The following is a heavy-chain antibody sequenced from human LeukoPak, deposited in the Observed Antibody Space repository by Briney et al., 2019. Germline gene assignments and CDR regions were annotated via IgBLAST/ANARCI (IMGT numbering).Heavy chain of an antibody. V-gene: IGHV3-23*01. CDR3: AKEYYYDSSGYYSPHYFDY. Sequence: GGSLRLSCAASGFTFSSYAMSWVRQAPGKGLEWVSAISGSGGSTYYADSVKGRFTISRDNSKNTLYLQMNSLRAEDTAVYYCAKEYYYDSSGYYSPHYFDYWGQGTLVTVSS. D-gene: IGHD3-22*01. CDR1: GFTFSSYA. CDR2: ISGSGGST. J-gene: IGHJ4*02.